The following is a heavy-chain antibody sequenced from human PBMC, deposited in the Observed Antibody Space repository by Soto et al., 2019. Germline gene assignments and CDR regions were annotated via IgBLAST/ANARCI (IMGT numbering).Heavy chain of an antibody. Sequence: PGGSLRLSCAASGFTFSSYAMHWVRQAPGKGLEWVAVISYDGSNKYYADSVKGRFTISRDNSKNTLYLQMNSLRAEDTAVYYCARDREDIVVVPAAYYFDYWGQGTLVTVSS. CDR1: GFTFSSYA. CDR2: ISYDGSNK. J-gene: IGHJ4*02. D-gene: IGHD2-2*01. CDR3: ARDREDIVVVPAAYYFDY. V-gene: IGHV3-30-3*01.